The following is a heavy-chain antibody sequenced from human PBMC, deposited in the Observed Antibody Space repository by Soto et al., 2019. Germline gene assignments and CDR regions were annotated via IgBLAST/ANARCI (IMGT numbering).Heavy chain of an antibody. CDR3: AYFDWFDP. Sequence: QVQLVESGGGVVQPGRSLRLSCAASGFTFSSYAMHWVRQAPGKGLEWVAVISYDGSNKYYADSVKGRFTISRDNSKNTLYLQMNSLRAEDTAVYYCAYFDWFDPWGQGTLVTVSS. CDR2: ISYDGSNK. D-gene: IGHD3-9*01. V-gene: IGHV3-30-3*01. J-gene: IGHJ5*02. CDR1: GFTFSSYA.